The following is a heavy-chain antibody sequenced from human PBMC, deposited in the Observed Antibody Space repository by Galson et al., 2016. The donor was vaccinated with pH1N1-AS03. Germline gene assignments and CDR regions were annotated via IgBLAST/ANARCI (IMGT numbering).Heavy chain of an antibody. CDR1: GDTFSNYA. J-gene: IGHJ4*02. CDR3: ARGKRDGYNVGAVEY. Sequence: SVKVSCKASGDTFSNYAISWVRQAPGQGLEWMGGVIPTLGITKHAQNFQDRVTITADKSTSTVYLERSSLRSEDTAAYYCARGKRDGYNVGAVEYWGQGTQVTVSS. D-gene: IGHD5-24*01. V-gene: IGHV1-69*10. CDR2: VIPTLGIT.